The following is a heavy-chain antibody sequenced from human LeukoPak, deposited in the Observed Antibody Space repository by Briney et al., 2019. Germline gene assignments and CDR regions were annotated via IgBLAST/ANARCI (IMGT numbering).Heavy chain of an antibody. CDR3: ATSSHSSGYYPDAFDI. D-gene: IGHD3-22*01. J-gene: IGHJ3*02. V-gene: IGHV1-24*01. CDR2: FDPEDGET. CDR1: GYTLTELS. Sequence: GASVKVSCKVSGYTLTELSMHWVRQAPGKGLEWMGGFDPEDGETIYAQKFQGRVTMTEDTSTDTAYMELSSLRSEDTAVYYCATSSHSSGYYPDAFDIWGQGTVVTVSS.